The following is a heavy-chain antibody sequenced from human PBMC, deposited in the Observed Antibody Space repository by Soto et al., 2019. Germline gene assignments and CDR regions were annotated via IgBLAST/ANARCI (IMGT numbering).Heavy chain of an antibody. J-gene: IGHJ4*01. D-gene: IGHD2-21*02. CDR2: INAGNGNT. V-gene: IGHV1-3*05. CDR1: GYTFTSYA. Sequence: QVQLVQSGAEEKKPGASVKVSCKASGYTFTSYAMHWVRQAPGQRLEWMGWINAGNGNTKYSQKFQGRVTITRDTSASTAYMELSSLRSEDTDVDYCARSIVVVTALDYWGHGPLVTVSS. CDR3: ARSIVVVTALDY.